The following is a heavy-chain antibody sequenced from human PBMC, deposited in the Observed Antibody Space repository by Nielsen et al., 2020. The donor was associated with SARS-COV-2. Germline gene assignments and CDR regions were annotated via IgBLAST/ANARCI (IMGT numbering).Heavy chain of an antibody. CDR1: GESFSGYF. Sequence: LSLTCAVYGESFSGYFWSWIRQAPGKGLEWVSAISGSGGSTYYADSVKGRFTISRDNSKNTLYLQMNSLRAEDTAVYYCAKGRARAVAGTIDYWGQGTLVTVSS. D-gene: IGHD6-19*01. CDR3: AKGRARAVAGTIDY. CDR2: ISGSGGST. V-gene: IGHV3-23*01. J-gene: IGHJ4*02.